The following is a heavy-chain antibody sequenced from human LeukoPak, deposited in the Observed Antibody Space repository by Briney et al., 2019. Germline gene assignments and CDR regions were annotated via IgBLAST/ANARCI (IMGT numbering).Heavy chain of an antibody. D-gene: IGHD3-10*01. CDR3: ARDCTVRGVIITWGLDY. CDR2: ISSSGSTI. V-gene: IGHV3-11*01. J-gene: IGHJ4*02. Sequence: GGSPRLSCAASGFTFSDYYMSWIRQAPGKGLEWVSYISSSGSTIYYADSVKGRFTISRDNAKNSLYLQMNSLRAEDTAVYYCARDCTVRGVIITWGLDYWGQGTLVTVSS. CDR1: GFTFSDYY.